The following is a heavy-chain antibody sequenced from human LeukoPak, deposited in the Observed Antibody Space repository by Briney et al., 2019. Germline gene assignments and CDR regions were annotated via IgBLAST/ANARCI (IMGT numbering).Heavy chain of an antibody. D-gene: IGHD6-25*01. Sequence: ASVKVSCKASGGTFSGYAISWVRQAPGQGLEWMGGIIPIFGTANYAQKFQGRVTITADESTSTAYMELSSLRSEDTAVYYCARDKERDNWFDPWGQGTLVTVSS. CDR3: ARDKERDNWFDP. J-gene: IGHJ5*02. V-gene: IGHV1-69*13. CDR1: GGTFSGYA. CDR2: IIPIFGTA.